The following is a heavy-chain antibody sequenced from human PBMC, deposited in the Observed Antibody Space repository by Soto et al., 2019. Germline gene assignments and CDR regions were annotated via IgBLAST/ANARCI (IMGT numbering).Heavy chain of an antibody. CDR2: IYHSGST. V-gene: IGHV4-30-2*01. Sequence: ASETLSLTCAVSGGSISSGGYSWSWIRQPPGKGLEWIGYIYHSGSTNYNPSLKSRVTMSVDTSKNQFSLKLSSVTAADTAVYYCARERLTTPDYWGQGTLVTVSS. D-gene: IGHD4-17*01. CDR1: GGSISSGGYS. CDR3: ARERLTTPDY. J-gene: IGHJ4*02.